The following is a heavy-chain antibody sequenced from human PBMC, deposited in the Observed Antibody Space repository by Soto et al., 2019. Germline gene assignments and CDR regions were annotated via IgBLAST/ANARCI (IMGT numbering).Heavy chain of an antibody. CDR2: IYYSGST. CDR1: GGSISSYY. CDR3: ARKPYYYDSKGYFDY. D-gene: IGHD3-22*01. Sequence: SETLSLTCTVSGGSISSYYWSWIRQPPGKGLEWIGYIYYSGSTNYSPSLKSRVTISVDTSKNQFSLKLSSVTAADTAVYYCARKPYYYDSKGYFDYWGQGTLVTVSS. J-gene: IGHJ4*02. V-gene: IGHV4-59*08.